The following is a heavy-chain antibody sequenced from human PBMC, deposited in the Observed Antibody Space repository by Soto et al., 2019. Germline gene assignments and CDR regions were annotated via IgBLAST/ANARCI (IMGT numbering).Heavy chain of an antibody. CDR3: ARKKTTIFGVVNNFDY. V-gene: IGHV4-39*01. CDR1: GGSISSSSYY. Sequence: SETLSLTCTVSGGSISSSSYYWGWIRQPPGKGLEWIGSIYYSGSTYYNPSLKSRVTISVDTSKNQFSLKLSSVTAADTAVYYCARKKTTIFGVVNNFDYWGQGTLVTVSS. J-gene: IGHJ4*02. D-gene: IGHD3-3*01. CDR2: IYYSGST.